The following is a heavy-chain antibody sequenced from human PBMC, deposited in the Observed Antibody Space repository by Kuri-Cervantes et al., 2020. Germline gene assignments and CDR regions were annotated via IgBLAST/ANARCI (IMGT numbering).Heavy chain of an antibody. D-gene: IGHD3-10*01. J-gene: IGHJ6*02. V-gene: IGHV3-21*01. CDR3: ARRAYYYGSGAYGMDV. CDR1: GFTFSSYS. CDR2: ISSSSSYI. Sequence: GESLKISCAASGFTFSSYSMNWVRQAPGKGLKWVSSISSSSSYIYYADSVKGRFTISRDNAKNSLYLQMNSLRAEDTAVYYCARRAYYYGSGAYGMDVWGQGTTVTVSS.